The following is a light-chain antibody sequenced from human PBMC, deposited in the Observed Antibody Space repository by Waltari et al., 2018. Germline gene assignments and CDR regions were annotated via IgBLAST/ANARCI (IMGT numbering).Light chain of an antibody. J-gene: IGKJ2*01. CDR3: RQYDIWPYT. V-gene: IGKV3-15*01. Sequence: EIVMTQSPATLSMSPGETATLSCRASQGISSNLAWYQQKPGQAPRLLMYGKSTRASGFPAGFSGSGSGTEFTLTISSLQSEDFATYYCRQYDIWPYTFGQGTKLEIK. CDR2: GKS. CDR1: QGISSN.